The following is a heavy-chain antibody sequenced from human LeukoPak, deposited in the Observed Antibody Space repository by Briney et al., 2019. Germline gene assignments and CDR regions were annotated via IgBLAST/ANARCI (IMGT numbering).Heavy chain of an antibody. V-gene: IGHV4-4*02. CDR3: ARLAYCGGDCRYWYFDL. J-gene: IGHJ2*01. D-gene: IGHD2-21*02. CDR1: GFTFSSYSM. CDR2: IYHSGST. Sequence: GSLRLSCAASGFTFSSYSMNWVRQPPGKGLEWIGEIYHSGSTNYNPSLKSRVTISVDKSKNQFSLKLSSVTAADTAVYYCARLAYCGGDCRYWYFDLWGRGTLVTVSS.